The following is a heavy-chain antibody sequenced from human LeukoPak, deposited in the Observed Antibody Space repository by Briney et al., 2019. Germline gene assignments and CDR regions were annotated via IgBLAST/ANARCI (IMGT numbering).Heavy chain of an antibody. D-gene: IGHD3-9*01. CDR2: IYYSGST. Sequence: SETLSLTCTVSGGSICSYYWSWIRQPPGKGLEWIGYIYYSGSTNYNPSLKSRVTISVDTSKNQFSLKLSSVTAADTAVYYCATQHYDILTGCPRWFDPWGQGTLVTVSS. V-gene: IGHV4-59*08. CDR3: ATQHYDILTGCPRWFDP. J-gene: IGHJ5*02. CDR1: GGSICSYY.